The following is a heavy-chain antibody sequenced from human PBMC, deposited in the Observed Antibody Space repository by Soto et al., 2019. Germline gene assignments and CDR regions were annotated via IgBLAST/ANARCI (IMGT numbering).Heavy chain of an antibody. J-gene: IGHJ5*02. CDR2: ISSSGSTI. CDR1: GFTFSDYY. V-gene: IGHV3-11*01. D-gene: IGHD3-3*01. CDR3: ARDTALPTIFGVVRDNWFDP. Sequence: QVQLVESGGGLVKPGGSLRLSCAASGFTFSDYYMSWIRQAPGKGLEWVSYISSSGSTIYYADSVKGRFTISRDNAKNSLYLQMSSLRAEDTAVYYCARDTALPTIFGVVRDNWFDPWGQGTLVTVSS.